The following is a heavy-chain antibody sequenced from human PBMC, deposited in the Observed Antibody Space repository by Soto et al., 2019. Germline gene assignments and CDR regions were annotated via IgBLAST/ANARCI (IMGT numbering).Heavy chain of an antibody. Sequence: ASVKVSCKASGYTFTDYYIHWVRQAPGQGLEWMGVINPSGGSTTYAQRFQGRVTMTRDTSTSTVYMELSSLRSEDTAVYYCARGVMIAFWGVIVDNWFDPWGQGTLVTVSS. CDR3: ARGVMIAFWGVIVDNWFDP. J-gene: IGHJ5*02. V-gene: IGHV1-46*01. CDR2: INPSGGST. CDR1: GYTFTDYY. D-gene: IGHD3-16*02.